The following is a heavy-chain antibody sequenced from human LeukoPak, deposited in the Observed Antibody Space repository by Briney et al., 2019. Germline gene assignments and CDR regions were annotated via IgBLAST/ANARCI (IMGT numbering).Heavy chain of an antibody. J-gene: IGHJ4*02. CDR3: ARDAGYYDSSGYSDY. CDR2: VSSSSSYI. D-gene: IGHD3-22*01. Sequence: GGSLRLSCAASGFTFSSYAMSWVRQAPGKGLEWGSSVSSSSSYIYYADSVKGRFTISRDNAKNSLYLQMNSLRAEDTAVYYCARDAGYYDSSGYSDYWGQGTLVTVSS. V-gene: IGHV3-21*01. CDR1: GFTFSSYA.